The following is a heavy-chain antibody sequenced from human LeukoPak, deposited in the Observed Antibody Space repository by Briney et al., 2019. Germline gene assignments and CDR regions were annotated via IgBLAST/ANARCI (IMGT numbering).Heavy chain of an antibody. D-gene: IGHD4-23*01. CDR1: GFTFSSYA. V-gene: IGHV3-23*01. CDR3: AKLFGGNHPLYYFDY. Sequence: PGGSLRLSCAASGFTFSSYAMSWVRQAPGKGLEGVSAISGSGGSTYYADSVKGRFTISRDNSKNTLYLQMNSLRAEDTAVYYCAKLFGGNHPLYYFDYWGQGTLVTVSS. CDR2: ISGSGGST. J-gene: IGHJ4*02.